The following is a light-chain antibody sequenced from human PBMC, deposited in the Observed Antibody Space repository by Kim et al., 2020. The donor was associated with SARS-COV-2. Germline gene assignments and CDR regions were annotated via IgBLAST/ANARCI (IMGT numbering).Light chain of an antibody. CDR2: LTS. CDR3: QHYSRFPYT. J-gene: IGKJ2*01. CDR1: QSMSTW. Sequence: SASGRGRDTISGRDSQSMSTWLVWYKQKPGRAPNLLIYLTSTLESGVPSRYIGSGSETKFTLTLDSLQPDDFETYYCQHYSRFPYTFGQGTKLEIK. V-gene: IGKV1-5*03.